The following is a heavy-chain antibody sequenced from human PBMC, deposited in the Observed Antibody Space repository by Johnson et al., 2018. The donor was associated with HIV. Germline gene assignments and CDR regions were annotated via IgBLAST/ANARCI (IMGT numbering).Heavy chain of an antibody. CDR1: GFTFSSYG. CDR2: IYSGGST. J-gene: IGHJ3*02. CDR3: WSWGRDAFDI. Sequence: QVQLLESGGGVVQPGGSLRLSCAASGFTFSSYGMHWVRQAPGKGLEWVSVIYSGGSTYYADSVKGRFTISRDNSKNTLYLQMNSLRAEDTAVYYCWSWGRDAFDIWGQGTMVTVSS. V-gene: IGHV3-NL1*01. D-gene: IGHD7-27*01.